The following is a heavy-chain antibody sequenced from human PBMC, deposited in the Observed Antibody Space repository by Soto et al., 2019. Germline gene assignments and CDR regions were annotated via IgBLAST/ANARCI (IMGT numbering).Heavy chain of an antibody. J-gene: IGHJ5*02. D-gene: IGHD5-12*01. CDR1: GGTFSSYA. Sequence: QVQLVQSGAEVKKPGSSVKVSCKASGGTFSSYAISWVRQAPGQGLEWMGGIIPIFGTANYAQKFQGRVTITADESTSTAYMELSSLRSEDTAVYYCARSPWMATITGHQFIWFDPWGQGTLVTVSS. CDR3: ARSPWMATITGHQFIWFDP. CDR2: IIPIFGTA. V-gene: IGHV1-69*12.